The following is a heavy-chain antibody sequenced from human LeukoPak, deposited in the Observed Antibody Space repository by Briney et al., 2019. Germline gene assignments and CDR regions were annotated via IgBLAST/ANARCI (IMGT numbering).Heavy chain of an antibody. V-gene: IGHV3-66*01. D-gene: IGHD4-23*01. Sequence: GGSLRLSCAVSGFTVSNNHLTWVRQAPGKGLECVSILYNTATTFYADSVKGRFTISRDNSRNTVYLQMNRLRVEDTAVYYCAKTVANSVGCVQYWGQGTLVTVSS. J-gene: IGHJ4*02. CDR2: LYNTATT. CDR3: AKTVANSVGCVQY. CDR1: GFTVSNNH.